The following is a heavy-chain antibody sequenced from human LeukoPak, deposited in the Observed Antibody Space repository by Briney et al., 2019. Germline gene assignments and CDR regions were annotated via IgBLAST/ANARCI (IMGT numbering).Heavy chain of an antibody. CDR2: ISSSGSTI. D-gene: IGHD3-3*01. Sequence: GGSLRLSCAASGFTFSDYYMSWIRQAPGKGLEWVSYISSSGSTIYYADSVKGRFTISRDNAKNSLYLQMNSLRAEDTAVYYCARVTSGQKYYYYYYMDVWAKGPRSPSP. CDR3: ARVTSGQKYYYYYYMDV. V-gene: IGHV3-11*01. CDR1: GFTFSDYY. J-gene: IGHJ6*03.